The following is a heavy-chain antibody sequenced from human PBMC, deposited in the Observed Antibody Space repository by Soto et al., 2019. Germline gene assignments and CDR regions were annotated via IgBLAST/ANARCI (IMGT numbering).Heavy chain of an antibody. V-gene: IGHV5-51*01. CDR3: ARRGYCSSTSCQPFDY. D-gene: IGHD2-2*01. CDR1: GYSFTSYW. CDR2: IYPGDSDT. J-gene: IGHJ4*02. Sequence: GESLKISCKGSGYSFTSYWIGWVRQMPGKGLEWMGIIYPGDSDTRYSPSFQGQVTISADKSISTAYLQWSSLKASDTAMYYCARRGYCSSTSCQPFDYWGQGTLVTVSS.